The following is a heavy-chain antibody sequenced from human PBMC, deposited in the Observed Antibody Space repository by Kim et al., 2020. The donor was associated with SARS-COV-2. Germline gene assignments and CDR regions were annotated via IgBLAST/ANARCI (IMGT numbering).Heavy chain of an antibody. D-gene: IGHD3-10*01. Sequence: ASVKVSCKASGYTFTGYYMHWVRQAPGQGLEWMGRINPNSGGTNYAQKFQGRVTMTRDTSISTAYMELSRLRSDDTAVYYCAREYYGSGSYYTRAYYYGMDVWGQGTTVTVSS. CDR2: INPNSGGT. CDR3: AREYYGSGSYYTRAYYYGMDV. J-gene: IGHJ6*02. CDR1: GYTFTGYY. V-gene: IGHV1-2*06.